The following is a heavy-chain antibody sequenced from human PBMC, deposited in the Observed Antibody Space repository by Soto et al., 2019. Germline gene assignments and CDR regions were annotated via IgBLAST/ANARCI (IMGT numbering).Heavy chain of an antibody. V-gene: IGHV3-11*01. Sequence: PGGSLRISCVASGFTFSDYYMSWIRQAPGKGLECVSYISSSGSTIYYADSVKGRFTISRDNAKNSLYLQMNSLRAEDTAVYYCARVGYYYDSSGYGTVDAFDIWGKGTMVTVSS. D-gene: IGHD3-22*01. CDR2: ISSSGSTI. J-gene: IGHJ3*02. CDR3: ARVGYYYDSSGYGTVDAFDI. CDR1: GFTFSDYY.